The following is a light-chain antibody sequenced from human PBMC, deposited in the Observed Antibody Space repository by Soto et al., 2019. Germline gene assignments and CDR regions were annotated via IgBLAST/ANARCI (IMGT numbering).Light chain of an antibody. V-gene: IGLV2-14*01. CDR1: SGDVGGYKF. CDR3: GSYTGNIYF. Sequence: QSALTQPASVSGSPGQSITIYCTGTSGDVGGYKFVSWYQQHSGKAPKLMIYEVSNRPSEVSSRFSGSNSGNTASLTISGLQAEDEADDICGSYTGNIYFFGNGTKLTDL. J-gene: IGLJ1*01. CDR2: EVS.